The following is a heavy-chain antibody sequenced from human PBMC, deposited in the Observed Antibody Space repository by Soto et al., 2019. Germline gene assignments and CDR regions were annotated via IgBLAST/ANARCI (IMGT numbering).Heavy chain of an antibody. J-gene: IGHJ6*02. CDR3: ARRMGAPDYYYYYGMDV. CDR1: GFTFSSYS. CDR2: ISSSSSYI. Sequence: GGSLRLSCAASGFTFSSYSMNWVRQAPGKGLERVSSISSSSSYIYYADSVKGRFTISRDNAKNSLYLQMNSLRAEDTAVYYCARRMGAPDYYYYYGMDVWGQGTTVTVSS. D-gene: IGHD1-26*01. V-gene: IGHV3-21*01.